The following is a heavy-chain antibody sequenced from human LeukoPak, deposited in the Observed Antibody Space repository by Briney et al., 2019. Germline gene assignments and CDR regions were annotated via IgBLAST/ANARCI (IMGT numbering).Heavy chain of an antibody. V-gene: IGHV4-4*07. CDR1: GDSISNYF. Sequence: PSETLSLTCTVSGDSISNYFWSWIRQPAGKGLEWIGRIYAGEGAKYNPSLETRVTVSVDTPTNQLSLKLSSVTAADTAVYYCAREGYSYGYYFDYWGQGTLVTVSS. D-gene: IGHD5-18*01. CDR2: IYAGEGA. J-gene: IGHJ4*02. CDR3: AREGYSYGYYFDY.